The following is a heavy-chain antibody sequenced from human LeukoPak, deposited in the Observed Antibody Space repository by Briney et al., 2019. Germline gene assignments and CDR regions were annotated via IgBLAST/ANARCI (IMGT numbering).Heavy chain of an antibody. V-gene: IGHV3-30*02. CDR2: IRYDGSNK. D-gene: IGHD6-19*01. Sequence: GGSLRLSCAASGFTFSSYGMHWVRQAPGKGLEWVAFIRYDGSNKYYADSVKGRFTISRDNSKNMLYLQMNSLRAEDTAVYYCAKDPSSGWSSFDPWGQGTLVTVSS. CDR3: AKDPSSGWSSFDP. CDR1: GFTFSSYG. J-gene: IGHJ5*02.